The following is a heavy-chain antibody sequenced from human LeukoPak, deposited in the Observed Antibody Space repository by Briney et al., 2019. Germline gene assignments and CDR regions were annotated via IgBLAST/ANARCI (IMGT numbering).Heavy chain of an antibody. Sequence: GGPLRLSCAASGSSVSNNYMSWVRQAPGKGLEWVSVLYSGGNTYYADSVKGRFTISRDNSKNTLYLLMNSLRAEDTAVYYCARAYYSEGFYYFDYWGKGTRVTVSS. CDR2: LYSGGNT. D-gene: IGHD2-15*01. CDR1: GSSVSNNY. CDR3: ARAYYSEGFYYFDY. J-gene: IGHJ4*02. V-gene: IGHV3-66*01.